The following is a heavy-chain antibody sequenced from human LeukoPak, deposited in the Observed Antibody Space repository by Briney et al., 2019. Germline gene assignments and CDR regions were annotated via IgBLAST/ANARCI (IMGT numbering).Heavy chain of an antibody. CDR1: GYTFTGYY. CDR2: INPNSGGT. J-gene: IGHJ4*02. D-gene: IGHD3-22*01. Sequence: ASVKVSCKASGYTFTGYYMHWVRQAPGQGLEWMGWINPNSGGTNYAQKFQGRVTMTRDTSISTAYMELSRLRSDDTAVYYCARDPSPYYYDSSGKDYWGQGTLVTVSS. V-gene: IGHV1-2*02. CDR3: ARDPSPYYYDSSGKDY.